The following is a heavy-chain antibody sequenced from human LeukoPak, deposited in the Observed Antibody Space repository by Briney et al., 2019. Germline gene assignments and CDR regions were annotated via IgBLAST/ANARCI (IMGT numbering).Heavy chain of an antibody. CDR3: ATSGSSMSPYYYYYMDV. CDR2: INPSGGST. CDR1: GYTFTSYY. Sequence: GASVKVSCKASGYTFTSYYMHWVRQAPGQGLEWMGIINPSGGSTSYAQKFQGRVTMTRDMSTSTVYMELSSLRSEDTAVYYCATSGSSMSPYYYYYMDVWGKGTTVTVSS. V-gene: IGHV1-46*01. J-gene: IGHJ6*03. D-gene: IGHD3-10*01.